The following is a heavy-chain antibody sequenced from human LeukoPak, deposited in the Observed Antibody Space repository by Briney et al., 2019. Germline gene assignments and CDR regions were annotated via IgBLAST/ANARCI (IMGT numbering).Heavy chain of an antibody. CDR3: ARGPCRGRSCYSFDY. V-gene: IGHV1-46*01. CDR1: GYTFTNSH. CDR2: INPSGDST. D-gene: IGHD2-15*01. Sequence: ASVKVSCKASGYTFTNSHMHWVRQAPGQGLEWMAIINPSGDSTTYARNFQGRVAVTRDTSTSTVYMELSSLRSEDTAVYYCARGPCRGRSCYSFDYWGQGTLVTVSS. J-gene: IGHJ4*02.